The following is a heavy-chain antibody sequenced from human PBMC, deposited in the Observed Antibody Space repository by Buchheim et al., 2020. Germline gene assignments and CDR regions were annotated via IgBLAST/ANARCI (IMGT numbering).Heavy chain of an antibody. D-gene: IGHD4-17*01. CDR2: IYYSGST. CDR3: AIRHRGGDYWYFDL. V-gene: IGHV4-39*01. J-gene: IGHJ2*01. CDR1: GGSISSSSYY. Sequence: QLQLQESGPGLVKPSETLSLTCTVSGGSISSSSYYWGGIRQPPGKGLAWIGSIYYSGSTYYTPSHKSRVTISVETSKNQFSLKLSPVTAADTAVYYCAIRHRGGDYWYFDLWGRGTL.